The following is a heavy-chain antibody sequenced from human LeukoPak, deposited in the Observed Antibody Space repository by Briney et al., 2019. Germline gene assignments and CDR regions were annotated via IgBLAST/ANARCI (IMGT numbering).Heavy chain of an antibody. J-gene: IGHJ4*02. V-gene: IGHV3-15*01. CDR2: IKSKADGGTT. CDR3: TDPPTSL. Sequence: GGSLRRSCAASGFNFTNAWVSWVRRAPGKGLEWLGRIKSKADGGTTLHAASVEDRFAISRDDSINTLYLQMNSLKMDDTAVYYCTDPPTSLWGQGILVTVSS. CDR1: GFNFTNAW. D-gene: IGHD1-1*01.